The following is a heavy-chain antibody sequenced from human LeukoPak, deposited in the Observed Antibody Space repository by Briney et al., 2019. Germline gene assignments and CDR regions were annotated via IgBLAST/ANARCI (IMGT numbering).Heavy chain of an antibody. CDR3: ARGSGSSYFDL. CDR1: GGSISNYY. Sequence: PSETLSLTCTVSGGSISNYYWSWIRQSPGRGLGWIGYIYYAGSTNYNPSLRSRLTISVDTSKNQFSLKLSSVTAADTAVYYCARGSGSSYFDLWGQGTLVTVSS. V-gene: IGHV4-59*01. J-gene: IGHJ4*02. D-gene: IGHD1-26*01. CDR2: IYYAGST.